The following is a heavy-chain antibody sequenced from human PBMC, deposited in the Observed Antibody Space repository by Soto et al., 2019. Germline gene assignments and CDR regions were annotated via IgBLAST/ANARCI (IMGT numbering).Heavy chain of an antibody. V-gene: IGHV4-31*03. CDR1: GGSISSGGYY. Sequence: QVQLQASGPGLVKPSQTLSLTCTVSGGSISSGGYYWSGIRQHPGKGPEWSGDIYYSGSNYYNPSLKSRVTISVDTSKNQFSLKLSSVSAADTAVYYCARVDTMARGVIILRGGMDVWGQGTTVTVSS. CDR3: ARVDTMARGVIILRGGMDV. CDR2: IYYSGSN. J-gene: IGHJ6*02. D-gene: IGHD3-10*01.